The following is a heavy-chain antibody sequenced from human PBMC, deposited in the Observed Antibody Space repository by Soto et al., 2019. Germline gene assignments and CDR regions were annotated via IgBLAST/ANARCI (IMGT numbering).Heavy chain of an antibody. Sequence: EVQLLDSGGGLVQPGGSLRLSCAASGFTFSNYAMTWVRQGPRKRLEWVSGISGSGGRSYYADSVTGRFTIARDNSKSMFNLPMNSLRDEDTAVYYCAKAFFVWTSEQPYYYDYWGQGTLVTVSS. CDR1: GFTFSNYA. V-gene: IGHV3-23*01. J-gene: IGHJ4*02. CDR2: ISGSGGRS. D-gene: IGHD3-16*01. CDR3: AKAFFVWTSEQPYYYDY.